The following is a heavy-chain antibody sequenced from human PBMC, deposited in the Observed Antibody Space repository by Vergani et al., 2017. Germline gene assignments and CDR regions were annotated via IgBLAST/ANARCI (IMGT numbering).Heavy chain of an antibody. Sequence: QVQLQESGPGLVKSSQTLSLTCTVSGGSISSGDYYWSWIRQPPGKGLEWIGYIYYSGSTYYNPSLKSRVTISVDTSKNQFSLKLRSVTAADTAVYYCARGITMIVVVTSEGCWFDPWGQGTLVTVSS. V-gene: IGHV4-30-4*01. CDR1: GGSISSGDYY. D-gene: IGHD3-22*01. CDR2: IYYSGST. CDR3: ARGITMIVVVTSEGCWFDP. J-gene: IGHJ5*02.